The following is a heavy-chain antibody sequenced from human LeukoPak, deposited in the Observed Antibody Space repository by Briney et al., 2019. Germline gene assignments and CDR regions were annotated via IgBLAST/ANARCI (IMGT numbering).Heavy chain of an antibody. CDR3: VKGEYSSGWYGTDY. Sequence: GRSLRLSCAASGFTFDDYAMHWVRQAPGKGLEWVSGISWNSGSIGYADSVKGRFTISRDNAKNSLYLQMNSLRAEDTALYYCVKGEYSSGWYGTDYWGQGTLVTVSS. V-gene: IGHV3-9*01. CDR2: ISWNSGSI. CDR1: GFTFDDYA. D-gene: IGHD6-19*01. J-gene: IGHJ4*02.